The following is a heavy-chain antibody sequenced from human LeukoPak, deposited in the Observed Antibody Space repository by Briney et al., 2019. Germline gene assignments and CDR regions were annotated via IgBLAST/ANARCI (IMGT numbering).Heavy chain of an antibody. CDR2: ISSNGGST. J-gene: IGHJ4*02. V-gene: IGHV3-64*01. Sequence: GSLRLSCAASGFTFSSYAMHWVRQAPGKGLEYVSAISSNGGSTYYANSVKGRFTISRDNSKNTLYLQMGSLRAEDMAVYYCADPFDYWGQGTLVTVSS. CDR3: ADPFDY. CDR1: GFTFSSYA.